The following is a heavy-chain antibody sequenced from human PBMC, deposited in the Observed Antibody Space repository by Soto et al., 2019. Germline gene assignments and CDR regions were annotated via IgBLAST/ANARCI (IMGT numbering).Heavy chain of an antibody. CDR2: ISYDGRNE. Sequence: QVQLVESGGGVVQFGRSLRLSCAVSGFTFSAFPMFWVRQAPGKGLEWVAFISYDGRNEDYADSVKGRFTISRDNSKNTLDLQMNSLSSEDKAVYYCTKGGVREPAYFDSWGQGTLVTVSS. CDR3: TKGGVREPAYFDS. V-gene: IGHV3-30*18. J-gene: IGHJ4*02. CDR1: GFTFSAFP. D-gene: IGHD3-10*01.